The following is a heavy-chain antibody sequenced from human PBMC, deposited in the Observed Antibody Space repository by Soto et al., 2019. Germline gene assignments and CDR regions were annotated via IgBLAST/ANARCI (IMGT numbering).Heavy chain of an antibody. CDR1: GFSLTSTAVG. CDR2: IYWDDDN. V-gene: IGHV2-5*02. D-gene: IGHD6-19*01. CDR3: AHGSGWLSDY. Sequence: QITLKESGPTLVKPTQTLTLTCTFSGFSLTSTAVGVNWIRQPPGKALEWLALIYWDDDNHYNPSLKSRLTVTKDTSKNQVVLTMTNMDPVDTATYYRAHGSGWLSDYWGQGTLVTVSS. J-gene: IGHJ4*02.